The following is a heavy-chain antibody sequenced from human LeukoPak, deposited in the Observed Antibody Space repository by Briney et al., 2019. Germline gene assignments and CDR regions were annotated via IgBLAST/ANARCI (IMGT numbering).Heavy chain of an antibody. V-gene: IGHV3-21*01. CDR2: IRSSSSYI. CDR3: ARDTKSGYGDYGAFDI. Sequence: PGGSLRLSCAASGFTFSSYSMNWVRQAPGKGLEWVSFIRSSSSYIYYADSVKGRFTISRDNAKNSLYLQMNSLRAEDTAVYYCARDTKSGYGDYGAFDIWGQGTRVTVSS. D-gene: IGHD4-17*01. CDR1: GFTFSSYS. J-gene: IGHJ3*02.